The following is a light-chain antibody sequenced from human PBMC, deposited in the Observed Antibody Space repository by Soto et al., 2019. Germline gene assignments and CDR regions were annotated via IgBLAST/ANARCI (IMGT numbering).Light chain of an antibody. CDR3: QQSYSTPPT. CDR2: AAS. CDR1: QSMSSY. V-gene: IGKV1-39*01. Sequence: DIPMTQSPSSLSASVGDRVTITCRASQSMSSYLNWYQQKPGKAPKLLIYAASSLQSGVPSRFSGSGSGTDFTLTISSLQPEDFATYYCQQSYSTPPTFGQGTKVEIK. J-gene: IGKJ1*01.